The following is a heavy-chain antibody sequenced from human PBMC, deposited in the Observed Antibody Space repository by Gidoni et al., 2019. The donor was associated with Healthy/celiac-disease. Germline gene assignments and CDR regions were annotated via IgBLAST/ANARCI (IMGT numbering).Heavy chain of an antibody. Sequence: EVQLLESGGGLVQPGGSLRLSCAASGFTFISHAMSWVRQAPGKGLEWVSAISGSGGSTYYADSVKGRFTISRDNSKNTLYLQMNSLRAEDTAVYYCAKDSSLFVRFLEGWADYWGQGTLVTVSS. CDR1: GFTFISHA. CDR2: ISGSGGST. CDR3: AKDSSLFVRFLEGWADY. D-gene: IGHD3-3*01. J-gene: IGHJ4*02. V-gene: IGHV3-23*01.